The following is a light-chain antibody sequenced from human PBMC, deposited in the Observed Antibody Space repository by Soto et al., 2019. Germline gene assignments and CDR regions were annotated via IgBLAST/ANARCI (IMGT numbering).Light chain of an antibody. CDR2: DAS. CDR3: QQRSGWPLT. V-gene: IGKV3-11*01. J-gene: IGKJ4*01. CDR1: QTVDTY. Sequence: IVLTQSPATLSLSPGERATLSCRASQTVDTYLAWYQQQPGQAPRLLISDASKRVTGIPDRFSGSGSGTDFTLTISSLEPEDFAIYYCQQRSGWPLTFGGGTKVEIK.